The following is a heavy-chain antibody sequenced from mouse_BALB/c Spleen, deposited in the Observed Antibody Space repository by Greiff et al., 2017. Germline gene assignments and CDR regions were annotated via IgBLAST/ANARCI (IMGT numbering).Heavy chain of an antibody. CDR2: IYPGSGST. J-gene: IGHJ3*01. CDR3: TRSAYGYEGAWFAY. D-gene: IGHD2-2*01. V-gene: IGHV1S22*01. Sequence: LQQPGSELVRPGASVKLSCKASGYTFTSYWMHWVKQRHGQGLEWIGNIYPGSGSTNYDEKFKSKGTLTVDTSSSTAYMHLSSLTSEDSAVYYCTRSAYGYEGAWFAYWGQGTLVTVSA. CDR1: GYTFTSYW.